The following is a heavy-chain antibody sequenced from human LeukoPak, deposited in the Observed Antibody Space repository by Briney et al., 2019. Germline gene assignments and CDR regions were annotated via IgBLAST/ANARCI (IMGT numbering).Heavy chain of an antibody. CDR1: GFTFSNFA. J-gene: IGHJ6*02. D-gene: IGHD2-15*01. Sequence: GGSLRLSCAASGFTFSNFAMTWVRQAPGKGLEWVATIKPDESEKWYVDSVKGRFTISRDNSKNTLYLQMNSLRAEDPAVYYCARSIRGGVVVATAIKKYYYGMDVWGQGTTVTVSS. CDR3: ARSIRGGVVVATAIKKYYYGMDV. CDR2: IKPDESEK. V-gene: IGHV3-7*01.